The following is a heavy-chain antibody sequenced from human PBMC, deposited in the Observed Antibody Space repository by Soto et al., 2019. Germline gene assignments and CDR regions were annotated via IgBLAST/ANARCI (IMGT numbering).Heavy chain of an antibody. CDR3: SRLGYCSGGSCHNY. Sequence: QVQLQESGPGLAKPSQTLSLTCSVSGGSISNDDYYWSWIRQSPGKGLEWIGHIHHSGSAHYNPSLTGRMIISLDTSKSQFSLNLTSVTAADTAIYYCSRLGYCSGGSCHNYWGQGTLVTVSS. D-gene: IGHD2-15*01. J-gene: IGHJ4*02. CDR2: IHHSGSA. CDR1: GGSISNDDYY. V-gene: IGHV4-30-4*01.